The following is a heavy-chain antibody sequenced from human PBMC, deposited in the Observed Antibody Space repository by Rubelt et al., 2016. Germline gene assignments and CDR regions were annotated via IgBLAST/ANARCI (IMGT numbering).Heavy chain of an antibody. D-gene: IGHD6-13*01. CDR2: ISSSSTYT. CDR3: ARDGAAAGSWFDP. J-gene: IGHJ5*02. CDR1: GFTFSSYW. Sequence: PGGSLRLSCAASGFTFSSYWMSWVRRAPGKGLEWVSYISSSSTYTNYADSVKGRFTISRDNAKNSLYLQMNTLRAEDTAVYYCARDGAAAGSWFDPWGQGTLVTVSS. V-gene: IGHV3-21*05.